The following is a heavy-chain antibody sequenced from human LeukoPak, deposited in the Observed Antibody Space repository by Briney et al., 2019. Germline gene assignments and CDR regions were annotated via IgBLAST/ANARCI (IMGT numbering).Heavy chain of an antibody. CDR3: AREGRYCTNGVCFIDY. CDR1: GGSISSGSYY. D-gene: IGHD2-8*01. V-gene: IGHV4-61*02. Sequence: PSQTLSLTCTVSGGSISSGSYYWSWIRQPAGKGLEWIGRIYTSGSTNYNPSLKSRVTISVDTSKNQFSLKLSSVTAADTAVYYCAREGRYCTNGVCFIDYWGQGTLVTVSS. J-gene: IGHJ4*02. CDR2: IYTSGST.